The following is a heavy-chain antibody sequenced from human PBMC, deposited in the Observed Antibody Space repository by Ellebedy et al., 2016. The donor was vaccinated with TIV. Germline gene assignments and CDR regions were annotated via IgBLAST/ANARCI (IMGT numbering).Heavy chain of an antibody. CDR2: IIGGNGST. V-gene: IGHV1-3*01. J-gene: IGHJ5*02. D-gene: IGHD6-6*01. Sequence: AASVKVSCKASGYTFNSYAVHWVRQAPGQRLEWMGWIIGGNGSTKYSQKFQGRLTITRDTSANTAYMELSSLRSEDTAVYYCARELGYSSSSPRYWFDPWGQGTLVTVSS. CDR3: ARELGYSSSSPRYWFDP. CDR1: GYTFNSYA.